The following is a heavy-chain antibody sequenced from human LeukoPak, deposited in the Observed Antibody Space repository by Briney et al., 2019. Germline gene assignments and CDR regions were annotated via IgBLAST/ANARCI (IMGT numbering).Heavy chain of an antibody. CDR3: ARRASGSYGYYFDY. D-gene: IGHD5-18*01. CDR2: IYDSGNT. CDR1: GSSISTYY. V-gene: IGHV4-59*08. J-gene: IGHJ4*02. Sequence: PSETLSLTCTVSGSSISTYYWSWIRQPPGKGLEWIGSIYDSGNTNYNPSLKSRVTISVDTSKNQFSLQLSSVTAADTAVYYCARRASGSYGYYFDYWGQGTLVTVSS.